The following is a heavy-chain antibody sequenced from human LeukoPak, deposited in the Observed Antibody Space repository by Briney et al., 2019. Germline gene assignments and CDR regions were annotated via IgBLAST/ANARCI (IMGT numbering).Heavy chain of an antibody. CDR3: AHSRRWLHNPLMGDFDY. CDR2: IYWDDDK. D-gene: IGHD5-24*01. CDR1: GFSLNTSGVG. Sequence: SGPTLVNPTQTLTLTCTFSGFSLNTSGVGLGWILQPPGKALEWLTLIYWDDDKRYSPSLKTRLTITKDTSKNQVVLTMTNMDPVDTATYYCAHSRRWLHNPLMGDFDYWGQGTLVTVSS. V-gene: IGHV2-5*02. J-gene: IGHJ4*02.